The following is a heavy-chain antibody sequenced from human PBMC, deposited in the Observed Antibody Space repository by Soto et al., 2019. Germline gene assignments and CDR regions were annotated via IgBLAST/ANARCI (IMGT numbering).Heavy chain of an antibody. D-gene: IGHD6-13*01. CDR1: GFSLSTSGVG. CDR2: IYWDDDK. J-gene: IGHJ4*02. V-gene: IGHV2-5*02. CDR3: AHWSSPYSSSWYYFDY. Sequence: SGPTLVKPTQTLTLTCTFSGFSLSTSGVGVGWIRQPPGKALEWLALIYWDDDKRYSPSLKSRLTITKDTSKNQVVLTMTNMDPVDTATYYCAHWSSPYSSSWYYFDYWGQGTLVTVSS.